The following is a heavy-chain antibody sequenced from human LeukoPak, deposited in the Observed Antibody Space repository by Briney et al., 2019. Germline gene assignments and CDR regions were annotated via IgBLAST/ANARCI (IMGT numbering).Heavy chain of an antibody. J-gene: IGHJ2*01. CDR3: AGLAVAGSYWYFDL. V-gene: IGHV4-34*01. D-gene: IGHD6-19*01. CDR2: INHSGST. CDR1: GGSFSGYY. Sequence: SETLSLTCAVYGGSFSGYYWSWIRQAPGKGLEWIGEINHSGSTNYHPSLKSRVTISLDTSKNQFSLKLGSVTAADTAVYYCAGLAVAGSYWYFDLWGRGTPVSVSS.